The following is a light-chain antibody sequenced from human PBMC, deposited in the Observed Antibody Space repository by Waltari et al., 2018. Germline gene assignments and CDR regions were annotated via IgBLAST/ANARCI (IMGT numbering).Light chain of an antibody. CDR2: YED. CDR1: SSNIGDNP. V-gene: IGLV1-36*01. CDR3: AAWDDSLNGWV. J-gene: IGLJ3*02. Sequence: QSVLTQPPSVSEAPRQRVTISCSGSSSNIGDNPVNWYQQRPGKAPKLLYYYEDLLPSGVSDRFSGSKSGTSASLAISGLQSEDEADYYCAAWDDSLNGWVFGGGTKLTVL.